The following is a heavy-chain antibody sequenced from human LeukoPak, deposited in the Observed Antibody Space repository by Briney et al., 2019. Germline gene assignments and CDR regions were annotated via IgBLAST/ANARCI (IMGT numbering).Heavy chain of an antibody. CDR3: ASIKWNYHFFDY. D-gene: IGHD1-7*01. CDR1: GFTFSSYS. V-gene: IGHV3-21*01. J-gene: IGHJ4*02. Sequence: GGSLRLSCAASGFTFSSYSMNWVRQAPVKGLEWVSSISSSSSYIYYADSVKGRFTISRDNAKNSLYLQMNSLRAEDTAVYYCASIKWNYHFFDYWGQGTLVTVSS. CDR2: ISSSSSYI.